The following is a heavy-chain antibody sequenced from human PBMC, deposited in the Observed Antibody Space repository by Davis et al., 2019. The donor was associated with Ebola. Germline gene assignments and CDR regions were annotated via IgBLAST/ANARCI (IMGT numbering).Heavy chain of an antibody. D-gene: IGHD4-11*01. CDR2: HGTSGDT. CDR1: GFVFSSYV. CDR3: AKDATVTYNWFDP. V-gene: IGHV3-23*01. J-gene: IGHJ5*02. Sequence: PGGSLRLSCAASGFVFSSYVMSWVRRAPGKGLEWVSTHGTSGDTYYADSVKGRFTISRDNSKNTLYLQMNSLRAEDTAVYYCAKDATVTYNWFDPWGQGTLVTVSS.